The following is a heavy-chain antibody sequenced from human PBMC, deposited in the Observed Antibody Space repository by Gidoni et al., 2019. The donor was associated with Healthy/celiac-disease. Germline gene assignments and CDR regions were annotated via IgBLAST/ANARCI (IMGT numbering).Heavy chain of an antibody. Sequence: QVQLVAAGGGVVQPVRSLGLSSPASGFTCSSYAMHWGRQAPGKGLEWVAVISYDGSNKYYADSVKGRFTISRDNSKNTLYLQMNSLRAEDTAVYYCAREGSSCWSFDYWGQGTLVTVSS. CDR1: GFTCSSYA. V-gene: IGHV3-30-3*01. J-gene: IGHJ4*02. D-gene: IGHD6-19*01. CDR2: ISYDGSNK. CDR3: AREGSSCWSFDY.